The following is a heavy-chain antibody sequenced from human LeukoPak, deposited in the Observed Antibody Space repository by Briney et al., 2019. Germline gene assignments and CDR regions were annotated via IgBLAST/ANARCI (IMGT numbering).Heavy chain of an antibody. Sequence: GGSLRLSCAASGFTFSTYRMNWVRQAPGKGLEWVSYFSSSSGTMYYADSVRGRFTISRDIAKNSLYLQMNSLRAEDTAVYYCATVGSSWVYDYWGQGTLVTVSS. CDR1: GFTFSTYR. V-gene: IGHV3-48*01. D-gene: IGHD6-13*01. J-gene: IGHJ4*02. CDR2: FSSSSGTM. CDR3: ATVGSSWVYDY.